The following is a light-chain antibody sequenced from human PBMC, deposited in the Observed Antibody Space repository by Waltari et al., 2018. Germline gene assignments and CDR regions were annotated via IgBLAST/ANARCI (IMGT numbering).Light chain of an antibody. V-gene: IGLV1-47*01. Sequence: QSVLTQPPSASGTPGQRVTIACSGSSSNIGSNYVYWYHQLPGTTPKLLIYRNNPRPSGVPDRFSGSKSATSASLAISGLRSEDEAAYYCAAWDDSLSGVVFGGGTKLTVL. J-gene: IGLJ2*01. CDR3: AAWDDSLSGVV. CDR1: SSNIGSNY. CDR2: RNN.